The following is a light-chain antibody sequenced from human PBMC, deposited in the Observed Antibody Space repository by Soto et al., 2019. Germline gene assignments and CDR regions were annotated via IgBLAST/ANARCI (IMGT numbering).Light chain of an antibody. V-gene: IGKV3-15*01. Sequence: EIVMTQSPATLSVSPGERATLSCRASQSVSSNLAWYQQKPGQAPRLLIYGASTRATGIPARFSGSGSGTEFTLTISSLQSEDFAVYYCQPYNNWPETFGQGTKVDSK. CDR2: GAS. CDR1: QSVSSN. CDR3: QPYNNWPET. J-gene: IGKJ1*01.